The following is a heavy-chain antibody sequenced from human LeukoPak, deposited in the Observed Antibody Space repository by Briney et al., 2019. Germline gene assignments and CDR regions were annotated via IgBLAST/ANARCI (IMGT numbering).Heavy chain of an antibody. Sequence: GGSLRLSCVASGFTFSSYSMNWVRQAPGKGLEWVSSISKSSTYIYYADSVKGRFTISRDNAKNSLYLQMNSLRAEDTAVYYCARDDIAVAGRVVDYWGQGTQVTVSS. CDR1: GFTFSSYS. D-gene: IGHD6-19*01. CDR2: ISKSSTYI. CDR3: ARDDIAVAGRVVDY. V-gene: IGHV3-21*01. J-gene: IGHJ4*02.